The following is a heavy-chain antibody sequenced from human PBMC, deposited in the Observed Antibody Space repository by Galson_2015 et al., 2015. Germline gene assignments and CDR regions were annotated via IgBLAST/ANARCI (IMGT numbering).Heavy chain of an antibody. Sequence: SVKVSCKASGGTSSSYAISWVRQAPGQGLEWMGGIIPIFGTANYAQKFQGRVTITADESTSTAYMELSSLRSEDTAVYYCARDLYAWRRKTTVTISRNYYYYYGMDVWGQGTTVTDSS. CDR2: IIPIFGTA. D-gene: IGHD4-17*01. CDR3: ARDLYAWRRKTTVTISRNYYYYYGMDV. J-gene: IGHJ6*02. CDR1: GGTSSSYA. V-gene: IGHV1-69*13.